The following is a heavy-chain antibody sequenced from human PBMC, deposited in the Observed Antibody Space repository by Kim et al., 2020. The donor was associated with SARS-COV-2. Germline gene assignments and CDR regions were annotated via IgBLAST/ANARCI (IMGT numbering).Heavy chain of an antibody. D-gene: IGHD4-4*01. CDR3: VRVNTDYNDAGDY. J-gene: IGHJ4*02. CDR2: IYYSGST. V-gene: IGHV4-59*01. Sequence: SETLSLTCTVSGGSMSHYFWSWIRQPPGKGLEWIGYIYYSGSTTYNPSLKSRVTISVDTSKNQFSLRLSSVSAADTAVYYCVRVNTDYNDAGDYWGQGTLVTVSS. CDR1: GGSMSHYF.